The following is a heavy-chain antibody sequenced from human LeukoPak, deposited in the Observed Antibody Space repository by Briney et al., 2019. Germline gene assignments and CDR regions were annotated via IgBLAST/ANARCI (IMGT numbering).Heavy chain of an antibody. J-gene: IGHJ6*03. CDR3: ARVVYAIFDYYYYYMDV. CDR2: ISSSSSYI. V-gene: IGHV3-21*01. CDR1: GFTFSSYS. Sequence: GGSLRLSCAASGFTFSSYSMNWVRQAPGKGLEWVSSISSSSSYIYYADSVKGRFTISRDNAKNSLYLQMNSLRAEDTAVYYCARVVYAIFDYYYYYMDVWGKGTAVTVSS. D-gene: IGHD2-8*01.